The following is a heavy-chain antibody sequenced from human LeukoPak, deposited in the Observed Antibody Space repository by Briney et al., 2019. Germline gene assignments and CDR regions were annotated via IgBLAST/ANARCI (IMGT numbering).Heavy chain of an antibody. Sequence: GGSLRLSRAASGFTFRNYGMSWVRQAPGKGLEWVSAISGSGGSTYYADSVKGRFTISRDNSKNTLYLQMNSLRAEDTAVYYCAKDSSSWYYFDYWGQGTLVTVSS. CDR2: ISGSGGST. V-gene: IGHV3-23*01. D-gene: IGHD6-13*01. CDR3: AKDSSSWYYFDY. J-gene: IGHJ4*02. CDR1: GFTFRNYG.